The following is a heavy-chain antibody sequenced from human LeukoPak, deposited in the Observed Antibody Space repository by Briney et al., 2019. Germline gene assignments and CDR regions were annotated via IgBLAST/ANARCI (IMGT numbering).Heavy chain of an antibody. CDR1: GWSFSGYY. CDR2: INHSGST. CDR3: ARTQTYYHDISGLLDY. J-gene: IGHJ4*02. V-gene: IGHV4-34*01. Sequence: SETLSLTCAVHGWSFSGYYWSAIRQPPGKGLEWIGEINHSGSTNYNPSLKSRVTISVDTSKNQFSLMLSSVTAADTAVYYRARTQTYYHDISGLLDYWGQGTPVTVSS. D-gene: IGHD3-22*01.